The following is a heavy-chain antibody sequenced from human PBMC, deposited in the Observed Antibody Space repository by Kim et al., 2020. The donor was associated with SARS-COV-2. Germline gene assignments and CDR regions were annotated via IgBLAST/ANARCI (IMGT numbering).Heavy chain of an antibody. Sequence: SVKVSCKAFGGTFSSYAISWVRQAPGQGLEGMGRIIPVIGITNYAQRFQGRGTIIADKSTSTTYIELSSLRSEDTAVYYCTRMNWDHYLFEDFWGQGTLGTVSS. CDR1: GGTFSSYA. D-gene: IGHD7-27*01. V-gene: IGHV1-69*10. CDR3: TRMNWDHYLFEDF. CDR2: IIPVIGIT. J-gene: IGHJ4*02.